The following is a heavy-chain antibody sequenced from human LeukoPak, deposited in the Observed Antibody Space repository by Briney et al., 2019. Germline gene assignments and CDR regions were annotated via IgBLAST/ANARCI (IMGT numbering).Heavy chain of an antibody. D-gene: IGHD3-22*01. V-gene: IGHV4-4*07. Sequence: PSETLSLTCTVSGGSISSYYWTWIRQPAGKGLEWIGRIYTSGSTDFNPSLKSRVTMSADTSKNQFSLKLTSVTAADTAVYFCAIYDSSGAYFQHWGQGTLVTVS. CDR2: IYTSGST. J-gene: IGHJ1*01. CDR3: AIYDSSGAYFQH. CDR1: GGSISSYY.